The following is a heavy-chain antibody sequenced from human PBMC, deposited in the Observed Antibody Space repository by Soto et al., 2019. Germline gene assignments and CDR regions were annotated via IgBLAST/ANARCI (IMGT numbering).Heavy chain of an antibody. Sequence: GGSLRLSCAASGFTFSSYSMNWVRQAPGKGLEWVSYISGSSSSIYYADSVKGRFTISRDNSKNTLYLQMNSLRAEDTAVYYCAKDTPVDCSGGSCYSFDYWGQGTLVTVSS. CDR1: GFTFSSYS. CDR3: AKDTPVDCSGGSCYSFDY. D-gene: IGHD2-15*01. V-gene: IGHV3-48*01. CDR2: ISGSSSSI. J-gene: IGHJ4*02.